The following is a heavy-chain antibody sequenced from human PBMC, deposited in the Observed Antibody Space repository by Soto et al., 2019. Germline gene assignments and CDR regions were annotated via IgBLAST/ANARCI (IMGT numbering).Heavy chain of an antibody. J-gene: IGHJ4*02. CDR3: ARHGAYFDY. Sequence: GESLKISCQGSGYTFTSYWIGWVRQMPGKGLEWMGTIYPGDSDTRYSPSFQGQVTISADKSSSTAYLQWSSLKASDTAMYFCARHGAYFDYWGQGTLVTVSS. CDR1: GYTFTSYW. V-gene: IGHV5-51*01. D-gene: IGHD3-10*01. CDR2: IYPGDSDT.